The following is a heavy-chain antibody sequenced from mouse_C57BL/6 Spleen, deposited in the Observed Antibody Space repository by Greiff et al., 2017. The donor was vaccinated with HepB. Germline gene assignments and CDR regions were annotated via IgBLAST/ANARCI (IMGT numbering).Heavy chain of an antibody. CDR2: INPNNGGT. D-gene: IGHD1-1*01. CDR1: GYTFTDYN. V-gene: IGHV1-22*01. J-gene: IGHJ2*01. CDR3: ARLRITTVVATDY. Sequence: EVQLQQSGPELVKPGASVKMSCKASGYTFTDYNMHWVKQSHGKSLEWIGYINPNNGGTSYNQKFKGKATLTVNKSSSTAYMELRSLTSEDSAVYYCARLRITTVVATDYWGQGTTLTVSS.